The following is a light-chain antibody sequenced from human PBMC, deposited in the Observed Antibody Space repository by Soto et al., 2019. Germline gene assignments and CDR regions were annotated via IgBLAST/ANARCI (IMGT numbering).Light chain of an antibody. CDR3: QQLNSYPPT. Sequence: DIQVTQSPSTLSAFVGDRVILTCRASQNVNIWLAWYQQRPRKAPKLLIYKTSSLESGVPSRFSGSGSGTEFTLTISSLETDDFATYYCQQLNSYPPTFGPGTKVDIK. J-gene: IGKJ3*01. CDR1: QNVNIW. V-gene: IGKV1-5*03. CDR2: KTS.